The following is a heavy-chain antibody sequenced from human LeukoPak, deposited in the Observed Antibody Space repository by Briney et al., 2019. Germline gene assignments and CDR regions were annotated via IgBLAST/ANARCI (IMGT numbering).Heavy chain of an antibody. CDR1: GRPISGSSYY. J-gene: IGHJ4*02. V-gene: IGHV4-39*07. Sequence: SETLSLTCTVSGRPISGSSYYWGWIRQPPGKGLECIGSIYYSGRTYYKSSLKSRVTISVDTSKNQFSLKMSSVTAADTAVYYCARIVYSSSTDYWGQGTLVTVSS. CDR2: IYYSGRT. D-gene: IGHD6-6*01. CDR3: ARIVYSSSTDY.